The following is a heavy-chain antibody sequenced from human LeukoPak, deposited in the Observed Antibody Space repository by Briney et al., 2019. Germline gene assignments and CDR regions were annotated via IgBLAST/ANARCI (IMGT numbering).Heavy chain of an antibody. V-gene: IGHV3-30*02. D-gene: IGHD3-16*01. J-gene: IGHJ4*02. CDR3: AKDQSRGYDYVWGSYDY. CDR1: GFTFSSYG. CDR2: IRYDGSNK. Sequence: PGGSRRLSCAASGFTFSSYGMHWVRQAPGKGLEWVAFIRYDGSNKYYADSVKGRFTISRDNSKNTLYLQMNSLRAEDTAVYYCAKDQSRGYDYVWGSYDYWGQGTLVTVSS.